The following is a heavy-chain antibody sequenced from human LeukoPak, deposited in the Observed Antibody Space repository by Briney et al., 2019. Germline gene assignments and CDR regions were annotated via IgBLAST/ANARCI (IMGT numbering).Heavy chain of an antibody. J-gene: IGHJ4*02. CDR1: GFTFSRCA. V-gene: IGHV3-30-3*01. Sequence: PGGSLRLSCAPSGFTFSRCAMYWVRQAPGKGLEWVALISDDGSNKYYVDSVGRFTISRDNSKNTVYLQINSLRVEDTAMYYCAREKCSGASCYSTVDYWGQGTLVTVSS. CDR3: AREKCSGASCYSTVDY. CDR2: ISDDGSNK. D-gene: IGHD2-15*01.